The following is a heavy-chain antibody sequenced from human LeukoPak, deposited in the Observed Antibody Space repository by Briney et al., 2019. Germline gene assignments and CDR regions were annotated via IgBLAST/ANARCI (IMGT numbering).Heavy chain of an antibody. CDR3: AREDHSNYNY. CDR2: VKQDGGEK. CDR1: GFPFRRCC. D-gene: IGHD4-11*01. Sequence: GVSLGLFCAASGFPFRRCCMSGAPEAPGRGWEWVANVKQDGGEKYYVDSVKGRFTISRDNAKNSLYLQMNSLRVEDTAVYYCAREDHSNYNYWGQRALVTVSS. V-gene: IGHV3-7*01. J-gene: IGHJ4*02.